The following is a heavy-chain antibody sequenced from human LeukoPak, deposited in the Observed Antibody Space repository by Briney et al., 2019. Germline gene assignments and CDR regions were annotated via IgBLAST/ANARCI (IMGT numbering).Heavy chain of an antibody. CDR2: IYTSGST. J-gene: IGHJ4*02. D-gene: IGHD3-22*01. Sequence: PSETLSLTCTVSGGSISSYYWSWIRQPAGKGLEWIGRIYTSGSTNYNPCLKSRVTMSVDTSGNQFSLKLSSVTAADTAVYYCARTMYYYDSSGYHPSTFDYWGQGTLVTVSS. CDR1: GGSISSYY. V-gene: IGHV4-4*07. CDR3: ARTMYYYDSSGYHPSTFDY.